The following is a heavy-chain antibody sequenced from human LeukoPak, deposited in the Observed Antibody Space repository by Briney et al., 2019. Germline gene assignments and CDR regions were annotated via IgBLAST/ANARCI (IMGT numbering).Heavy chain of an antibody. Sequence: ASVKVSCKASGYTFTGYYMHWVRQAPGQGLEWMGWINPNSGGTNYAQKFQGRVTVTRDTSISTAYMELSRLRSDDTAVYYCARGALRTMVRGVINYFDYWGQGTLVTVSS. V-gene: IGHV1-2*02. CDR3: ARGALRTMVRGVINYFDY. CDR2: INPNSGGT. D-gene: IGHD3-10*01. J-gene: IGHJ4*02. CDR1: GYTFTGYY.